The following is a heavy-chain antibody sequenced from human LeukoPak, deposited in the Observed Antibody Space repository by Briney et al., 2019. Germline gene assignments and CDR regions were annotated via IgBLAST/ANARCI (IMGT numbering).Heavy chain of an antibody. CDR3: TRDRDYYDSGSSYFDY. D-gene: IGHD3-10*01. CDR1: GRSISSYY. J-gene: IGHJ4*02. V-gene: IGHV4-59*01. CDR2: IYYTGST. Sequence: PSDTLSLTCTVSGRSISSYYWSWIRQPPGKGLEWIGYIYYTGSTNYNPSLKSRVTISIDTSKNQFSLKLSSVTAADTAVYFCTRDRDYYDSGSSYFDYWGQGTLVTVSS.